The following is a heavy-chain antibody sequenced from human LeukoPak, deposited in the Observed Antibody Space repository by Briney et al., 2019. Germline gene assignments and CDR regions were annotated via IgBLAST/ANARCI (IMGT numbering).Heavy chain of an antibody. CDR3: AGLIRPGWFDP. Sequence: SETLSLTCTVSGGSISSSRDYWGWIRQPPGKGLEWIANIYYSGSTYYNPSLKSRVTISVDTSKNQFSLKLSSVTAADTAVYYCAGLIRPGWFDPWGQGTLVTVSS. CDR2: IYYSGST. D-gene: IGHD1-14*01. CDR1: GGSISSSRDY. V-gene: IGHV4-39*01. J-gene: IGHJ5*02.